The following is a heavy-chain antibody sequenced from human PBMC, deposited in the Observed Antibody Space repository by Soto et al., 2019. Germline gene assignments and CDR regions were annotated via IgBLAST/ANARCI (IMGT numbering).Heavy chain of an antibody. CDR1: GFTFSSYG. Sequence: QVQLEESGGGVVQPGRSLRLSCAASGFTFSSYGMHWVRQAPGKGLEWVAVIWYDGSNKYYADSVNGRFTISRDNSKNTLCLQMNSLGAEDTAVYYCARIPQIAVAGTRFGYFDLWGRGTLVTVSS. V-gene: IGHV3-33*01. CDR2: IWYDGSNK. J-gene: IGHJ2*01. CDR3: ARIPQIAVAGTRFGYFDL. D-gene: IGHD6-19*01.